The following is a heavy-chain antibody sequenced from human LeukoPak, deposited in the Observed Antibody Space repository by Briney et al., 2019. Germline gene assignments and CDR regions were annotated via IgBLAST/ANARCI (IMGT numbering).Heavy chain of an antibody. CDR3: AIPLLEYSSSGETANDAFDI. CDR1: RGTFSSYA. J-gene: IGHJ3*02. CDR2: IIPIFGTA. D-gene: IGHD6-6*01. V-gene: IGHV1-69*05. Sequence: GASVKVSCKASRGTFSSYAISWVRQAPGQGLEWMGGIIPIFGTANYAQKFQGRVTITTDESTSTAYMELSSLRSEDTAVYYCAIPLLEYSSSGETANDAFDIWGQGTMVTVSS.